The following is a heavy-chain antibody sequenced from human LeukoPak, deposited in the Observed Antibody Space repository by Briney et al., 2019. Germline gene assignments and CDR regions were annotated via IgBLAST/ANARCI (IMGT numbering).Heavy chain of an antibody. J-gene: IGHJ6*02. CDR2: IKQDGSEK. Sequence: GGSLRLSRAASGFTFSSFWMSWDRQAPGKGLEWVANIKQDGSEKYYVDSVKGRFTISRDNAKSSLYLQMNSLRAEDTAVYYCAREPVLYYYYYYGMDVWGQGTTVTVSS. CDR3: AREPVLYYYYYYGMDV. CDR1: GFTFSSFW. V-gene: IGHV3-7*01.